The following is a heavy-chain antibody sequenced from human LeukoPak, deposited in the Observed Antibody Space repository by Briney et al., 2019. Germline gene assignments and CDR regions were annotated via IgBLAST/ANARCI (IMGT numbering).Heavy chain of an antibody. CDR3: ARDWVYKIDY. Sequence: GGSLRLSSETAGFTFSSYVMHWVRRTPGKGLVWVSRISHDGFISYADSVKGRFTISRDNAKNTLILQMNSLRAEDTAVYYCARDWVYKIDYWGRGTLVTVSS. J-gene: IGHJ4*02. D-gene: IGHD5-24*01. CDR2: ISHDGFI. CDR1: GFTFSSYV. V-gene: IGHV3-74*01.